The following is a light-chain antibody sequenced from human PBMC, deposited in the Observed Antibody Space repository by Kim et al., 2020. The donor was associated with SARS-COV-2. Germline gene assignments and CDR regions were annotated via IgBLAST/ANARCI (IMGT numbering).Light chain of an antibody. V-gene: IGLV3-1*01. CDR3: RASDSRSWV. CDR2: QDS. CDR1: KLVHIY. Sequence: VSPGQPACITSSGDKLVHIYAFLYQQTPGHSPVLVIYQDSKRPSVIPDRFSHSNSGNTASLTSSGTQAMDEADYYFRASDSRSWVFGGGTQLTVL. J-gene: IGLJ3*02.